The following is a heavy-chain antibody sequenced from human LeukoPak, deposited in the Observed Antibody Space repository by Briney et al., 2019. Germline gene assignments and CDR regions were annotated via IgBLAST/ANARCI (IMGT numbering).Heavy chain of an antibody. D-gene: IGHD6-19*01. Sequence: SETLSLTCTVSGGSISTSRHYWGWIRRPPGKGLEWIGSIYYSENTYTYYNPSLKSRVTISVDTSKNQFSLKLRSVTASDTAVYYCARHGQWLVLDNWFDPWGQGTLVTVSS. CDR1: GGSISTSRHY. J-gene: IGHJ5*02. CDR3: ARHGQWLVLDNWFDP. V-gene: IGHV4-39*01. CDR2: IYYSENTYT.